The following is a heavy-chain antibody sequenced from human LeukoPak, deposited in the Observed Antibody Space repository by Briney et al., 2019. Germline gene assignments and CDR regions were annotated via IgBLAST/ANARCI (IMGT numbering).Heavy chain of an antibody. Sequence: SETLSLTCTVSGGSISSYYWSWIRQPPGKGLEWIGYIYTSGSTNYNPSLKSRVTISVDTSKNQFSLKLSSVTAADTAVYYCAGWPSPYYYDSSGPRDYYCYMDVWGKGTTVTVSS. D-gene: IGHD3-22*01. CDR1: GGSISSYY. J-gene: IGHJ6*03. CDR2: IYTSGST. V-gene: IGHV4-4*09. CDR3: AGWPSPYYYDSSGPRDYYCYMDV.